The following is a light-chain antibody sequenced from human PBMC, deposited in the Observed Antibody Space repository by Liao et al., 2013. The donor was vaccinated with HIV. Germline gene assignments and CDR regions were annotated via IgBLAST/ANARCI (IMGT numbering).Light chain of an antibody. Sequence: SYVLTQPPSLSVAPGGTARITCGGDIIVTKRVHWYQQKPGQAPVLVISYDSDRPSGIPERFSGSKSGNTATLTISRVEAGDAADYYCQVWDSSSDHRVFGTGTKVTVL. CDR1: IIVTKR. CDR3: QVWDSSSDHRV. V-gene: IGLV3-21*01. J-gene: IGLJ1*01. CDR2: YDS.